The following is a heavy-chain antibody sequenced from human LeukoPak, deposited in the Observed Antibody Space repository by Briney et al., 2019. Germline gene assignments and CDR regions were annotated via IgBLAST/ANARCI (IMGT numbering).Heavy chain of an antibody. CDR2: ISGSGGST. CDR3: AKDHLGSMVRGAVDY. CDR1: GFTFSSYG. Sequence: GGSLRLSCAASGFTFSSYGMSWVRQAPWKGLEWVSSISGSGGSTYYADSVKGRFTISRDNSKNTPYLQMNSLRAEDTAVYYCAKDHLGSMVRGAVDYWGQGTLVTVSS. V-gene: IGHV3-23*01. J-gene: IGHJ4*02. D-gene: IGHD3-10*01.